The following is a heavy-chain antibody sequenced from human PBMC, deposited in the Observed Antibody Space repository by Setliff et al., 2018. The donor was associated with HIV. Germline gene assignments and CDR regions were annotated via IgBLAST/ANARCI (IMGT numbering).Heavy chain of an antibody. D-gene: IGHD1-26*01. V-gene: IGHV1-2*02. CDR1: GYTFFDYY. CDR2: INPNSGDT. J-gene: IGHJ6*03. Sequence: GASVKVSCKASGYTFFDYYIHWVRQAPGKGLEWMGWINPNSGDTKYPQEFLGRVTMTRDTSTSTVYMELSSLRSEDTAVYYCARGGQYSGSYLPRDYYMDVWGKGTRSPSP. CDR3: ARGGQYSGSYLPRDYYMDV.